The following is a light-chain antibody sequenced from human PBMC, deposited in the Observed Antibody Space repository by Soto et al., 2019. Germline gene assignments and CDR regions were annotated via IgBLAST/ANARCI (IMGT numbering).Light chain of an antibody. J-gene: IGLJ2*01. Sequence: QSVLTQPPSVSGAPGQRVTISCTGSSSNIGAGFDVHWYQQLPGTAPKLLIYNNHNRPSGVPDRFSGSKSGTSASLAITGLQAGDEADYFCQSYDSSLTAPVVFGGGTKVTVL. CDR1: SSNIGAGFD. V-gene: IGLV1-40*01. CDR2: NNH. CDR3: QSYDSSLTAPVV.